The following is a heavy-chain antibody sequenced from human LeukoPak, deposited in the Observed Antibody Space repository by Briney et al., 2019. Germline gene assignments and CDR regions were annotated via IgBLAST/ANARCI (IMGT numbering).Heavy chain of an antibody. D-gene: IGHD5-12*01. J-gene: IGHJ4*02. CDR3: AKDDGRLRREGYFDY. V-gene: IGHV3-23*01. CDR1: GFTFSSYS. CDR2: ISGSGGST. Sequence: PGGSLRLSCAASGFTFSSYSMNWVRQAPGKGLEWVSAISGSGGSTYYADSVKGRFTISRDNSKNTLYLQMNSLRAEDTAVYYCAKDDGRLRREGYFDYWGQGTLVTVSS.